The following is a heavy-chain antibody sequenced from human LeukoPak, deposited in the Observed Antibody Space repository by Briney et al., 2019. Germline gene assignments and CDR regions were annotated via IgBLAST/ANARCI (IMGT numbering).Heavy chain of an antibody. V-gene: IGHV1-69*05. J-gene: IGHJ4*02. CDR2: IIPIFGTA. CDR1: GGTFSSYA. Sequence: GASVKVSCKASGGTFSSYAISWVRQAPGQGLEWMGGIIPIFGTANYAQKFQGRVTITTDESTSTACMELSSLRSEDTAVYYCARGYYGSGSSFDYWGQGTLVTVSS. D-gene: IGHD3-10*01. CDR3: ARGYYGSGSSFDY.